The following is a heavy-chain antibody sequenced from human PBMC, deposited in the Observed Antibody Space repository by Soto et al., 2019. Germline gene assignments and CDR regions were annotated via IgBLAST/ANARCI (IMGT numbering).Heavy chain of an antibody. CDR1: GGSISSYY. CDR2: LYYSGTT. Sequence: QVQLQESGPGMVKPSETLSLTCTVAGGSISSYYWSWIRQSQGKGLEWIGYLYYSGTTTYNPSLKSRVFVSRDTSKNQFSLKLTSVTAADTAVYYCAGRFNAEGKDAFDVWGQGIIVTVSS. CDR3: AGRFNAEGKDAFDV. J-gene: IGHJ3*01. V-gene: IGHV4-59*08.